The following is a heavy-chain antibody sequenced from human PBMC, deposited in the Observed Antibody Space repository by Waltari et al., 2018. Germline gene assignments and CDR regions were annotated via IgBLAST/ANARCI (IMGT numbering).Heavy chain of an antibody. J-gene: IGHJ6*02. CDR1: GFSLSTSGMC. CDR2: IDWDDDK. V-gene: IGHV2-70*01. D-gene: IGHD6-13*01. CDR3: ARIFAAAGTGRYYYYGMDV. Sequence: QVTLRESGPALVKPTQTLTLTCTFSGFSLSTSGMCVSWIRQPPGKALEWLALIDWDDDKYYSTSLKTRLTIAKDTSKNQVVLTMTNMDPVDTATYYGARIFAAAGTGRYYYYGMDVWGQGTMVTVSS.